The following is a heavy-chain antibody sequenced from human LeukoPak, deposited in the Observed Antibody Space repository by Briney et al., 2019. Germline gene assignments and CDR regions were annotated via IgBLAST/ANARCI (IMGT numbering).Heavy chain of an antibody. CDR3: ARDWMGGAFDI. D-gene: IGHD1-26*01. CDR1: GSTFSSYG. Sequence: GGSLRLSCAASGSTFSSYGMHWVRQAPGKGLEWVAVISYDGSNKYYADSVKGRFTISGDNAKNSLYLQMNSLRAEDTAVYYCARDWMGGAFDIWGQGTMVTVSS. CDR2: ISYDGSNK. V-gene: IGHV3-30*03. J-gene: IGHJ3*02.